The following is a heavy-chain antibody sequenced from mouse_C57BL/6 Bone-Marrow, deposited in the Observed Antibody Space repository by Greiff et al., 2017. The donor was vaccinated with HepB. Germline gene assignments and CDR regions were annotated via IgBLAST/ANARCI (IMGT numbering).Heavy chain of an antibody. Sequence: QVQLKQPGAELVRPGTSVKLSCKASGYTFTSYWMHWVKQRPGQGLEWIGVIDPSDSYTNYNQKFKGKATLTVDTSSSTAYMQLSSLTAEDSAVYYCARGTSLLGLWGQGTLVTVSA. D-gene: IGHD2-9*01. CDR2: IDPSDSYT. V-gene: IGHV1-59*01. J-gene: IGHJ3*01. CDR1: GYTFTSYW. CDR3: ARGTSLLGL.